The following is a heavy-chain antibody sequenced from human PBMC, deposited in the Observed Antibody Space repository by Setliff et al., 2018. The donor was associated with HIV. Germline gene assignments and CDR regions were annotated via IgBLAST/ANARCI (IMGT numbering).Heavy chain of an antibody. Sequence: SETLSLTCAVYGGSFSGYYWTWIRQSAGKGLEWIGYIYYSGTTKYNPSLKSRVTISVDTSKNQFSLKLSSVTAADTAVYYCASSYDILTGYDYWGQGTLVTVSS. CDR1: GGSFSGYY. D-gene: IGHD3-9*01. J-gene: IGHJ4*02. CDR3: ASSYDILTGYDY. V-gene: IGHV4-59*08. CDR2: IYYSGTT.